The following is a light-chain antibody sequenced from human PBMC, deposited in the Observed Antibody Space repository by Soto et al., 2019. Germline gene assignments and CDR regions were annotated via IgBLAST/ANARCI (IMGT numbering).Light chain of an antibody. CDR2: SAS. Sequence: DIVITQSPDSLAVSLGERATINCKSSPTLLYSYNKKDCISWYQQRPGQSPKVLISSASTRESGVPDRFTGGGSGTHFTLAISNLQAEDVAVYCCQQYCTNPLTFGQGTKVEL. CDR1: PTLLYSYNKKDC. V-gene: IGKV4-1*01. CDR3: QQYCTNPLT. J-gene: IGKJ1*01.